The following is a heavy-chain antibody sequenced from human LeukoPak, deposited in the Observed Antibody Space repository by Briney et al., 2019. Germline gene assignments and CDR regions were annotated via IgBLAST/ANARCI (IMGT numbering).Heavy chain of an antibody. V-gene: IGHV1-2*02. Sequence: GASVKVSCKASGYTFTDDYVHWVRQAPGQGLEWMGWINPNSGVTNYAQKFRGRVTMTRDMSISTAYMELSMLRSDDTAVYYCARSPDILTGENFDYWGQGTLVTVSS. CDR2: INPNSGVT. CDR3: ARSPDILTGENFDY. J-gene: IGHJ4*02. CDR1: GYTFTDDY. D-gene: IGHD3-9*01.